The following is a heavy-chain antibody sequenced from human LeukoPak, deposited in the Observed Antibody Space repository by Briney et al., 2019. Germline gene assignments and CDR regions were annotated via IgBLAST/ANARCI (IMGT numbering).Heavy chain of an antibody. V-gene: IGHV4-34*01. Sequence: SETLSFTCAVYGGSFSGYYWSWIRQPPGKGLEWIGEINHSGSTNYNPSLKSRATISADTSKNQFSLKLSSVTAADTAVYYCARGRSITIFGVVRAGAWFDPWGQGTLVTVSS. CDR3: ARGRSITIFGVVRAGAWFDP. CDR1: GGSFSGYY. J-gene: IGHJ5*02. CDR2: INHSGST. D-gene: IGHD3-3*01.